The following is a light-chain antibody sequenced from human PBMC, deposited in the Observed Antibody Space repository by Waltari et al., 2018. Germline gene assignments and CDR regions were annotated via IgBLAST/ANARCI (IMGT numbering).Light chain of an antibody. Sequence: DIQMTQSPPSLSASVGDRVTITCRASQGISSYLSWYQQKPGKAPNLLIYAASSLQSGVPSRFSGSGSETDFTLTISSLQPEDFATYYCQQSYSTPRTFGQGTRVEIK. CDR1: QGISSY. CDR3: QQSYSTPRT. J-gene: IGKJ1*01. V-gene: IGKV1-39*01. CDR2: AAS.